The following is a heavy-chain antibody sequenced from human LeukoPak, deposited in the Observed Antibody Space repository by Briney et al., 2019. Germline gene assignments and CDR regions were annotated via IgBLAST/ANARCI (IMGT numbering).Heavy chain of an antibody. Sequence: KYGESLKISCKGSGYSFITYWIAWVRQMPGKGLEWMGIIYPGDSDTRYSPSFQGQVTISADKSISTAYLQWSSLKASDTAMYYCARLRRSSGWYTLDYWGQGTLVTVSS. CDR2: IYPGDSDT. CDR1: GYSFITYW. J-gene: IGHJ4*02. D-gene: IGHD6-19*01. V-gene: IGHV5-51*01. CDR3: ARLRRSSGWYTLDY.